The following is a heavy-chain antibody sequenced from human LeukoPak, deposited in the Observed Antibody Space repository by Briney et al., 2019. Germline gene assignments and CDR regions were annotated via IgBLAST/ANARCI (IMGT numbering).Heavy chain of an antibody. CDR2: TSYDGTNK. D-gene: IGHD3-10*01. V-gene: IGHV3-30*04. Sequence: GGSLRLSCAASGFTFSSYTMHWVRQAPGKGLEWVAATSYDGTNKYYADSVKGRFTISRDNSKNTLYLQMNSLRAEDTAVYFCARKSLWFKYYDYWGQGMLVTVSS. CDR3: ARKSLWFKYYDY. CDR1: GFTFSSYT. J-gene: IGHJ4*02.